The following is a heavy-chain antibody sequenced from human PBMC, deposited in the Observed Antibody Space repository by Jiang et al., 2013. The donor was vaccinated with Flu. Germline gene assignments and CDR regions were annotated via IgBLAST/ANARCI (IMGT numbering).Heavy chain of an antibody. D-gene: IGHD4-17*01. Sequence: VLLKPSETLSLTCTVSSDSISTSSHYWGWIRQPPGKGLEWIGSFHYSGTTYYTPSLKSRVTISGDTSKNQFSLKLSSVTAADTAMYYCARYVYYGDYAFDYWGQGTLVTVS. CDR2: FHYSGTT. CDR3: ARYVYYGDYAFDY. J-gene: IGHJ4*02. V-gene: IGHV4-39*07. CDR1: SDSISTSSHY.